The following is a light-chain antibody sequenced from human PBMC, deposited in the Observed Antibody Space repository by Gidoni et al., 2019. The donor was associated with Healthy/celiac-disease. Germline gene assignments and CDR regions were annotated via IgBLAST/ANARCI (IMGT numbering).Light chain of an antibody. Sequence: QYALTQPRSVSGSTGPSVTISCTGTSSDVGGYNYVSWYQPHPGHAPKLMIYDFSKRPSGVPVRFSGSRSANTASLTISELQAEDEADYYCCSCAGSSVVFGGGTKLTVL. CDR1: SSDVGGYNY. J-gene: IGLJ2*01. CDR2: DFS. V-gene: IGLV2-11*01. CDR3: CSCAGSSVV.